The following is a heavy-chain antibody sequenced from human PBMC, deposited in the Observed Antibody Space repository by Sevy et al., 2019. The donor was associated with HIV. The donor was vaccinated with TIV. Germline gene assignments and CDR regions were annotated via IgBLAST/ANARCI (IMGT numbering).Heavy chain of an antibody. D-gene: IGHD6-6*01. CDR3: ARDLREYSSSSKYYFDY. CDR2: ISSSGSTI. V-gene: IGHV3-48*03. J-gene: IGHJ4*02. Sequence: GGSLRLSCAASGFTFSSYEMNWVRQAPGKGLEWVSYISSSGSTIYYADSVKGRFTISRDNAKNSLYLQMNSLRAEDTAVYYCARDLREYSSSSKYYFDYWGQGILVTVSS. CDR1: GFTFSSYE.